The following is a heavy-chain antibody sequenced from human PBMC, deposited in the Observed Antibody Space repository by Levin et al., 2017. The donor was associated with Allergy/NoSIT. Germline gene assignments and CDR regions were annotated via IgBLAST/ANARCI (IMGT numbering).Heavy chain of an antibody. D-gene: IGHD2-15*01. CDR2: ISYDGSNK. CDR1: GFTFSSYG. Sequence: QSGGSLRLSCAASGFTFSSYGMHWVRQAPGKGLEWVVVISYDGSNKYYADSVKGRFTISRDNSKNTLYLQMNSLRAEDTAVYYCAKDIWVVVAAGPDYWGQGTLVTVSS. J-gene: IGHJ4*02. CDR3: AKDIWVVVAAGPDY. V-gene: IGHV3-30*18.